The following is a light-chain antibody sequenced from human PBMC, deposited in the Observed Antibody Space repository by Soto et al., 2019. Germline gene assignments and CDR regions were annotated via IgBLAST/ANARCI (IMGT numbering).Light chain of an antibody. CDR3: QQYYSYPRT. V-gene: IGKV3-20*01. J-gene: IGKJ1*01. Sequence: EFVLTQSPGTLSLSPGERSTLSGRASQTVRNNYLAWYQQTPGQAPRLLIYDASSRATGIPDRFSGSGSGTEFALTISNLQSEDFAIYYCQQYYSYPRTFGQGTKV. CDR2: DAS. CDR1: QTVRNNY.